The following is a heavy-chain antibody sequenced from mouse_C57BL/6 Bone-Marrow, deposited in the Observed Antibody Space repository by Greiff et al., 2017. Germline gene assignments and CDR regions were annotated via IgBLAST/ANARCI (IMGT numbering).Heavy chain of an antibody. D-gene: IGHD1-1*01. CDR1: GYTFTSYW. J-gene: IGHJ2*01. CDR2: IDPSGSYT. V-gene: IGHV1-50*01. CDR3: AREVITTVDYFDY. Sequence: VQLQQPGAELVKPGASVKLSCKASGYTFTSYWMQWVKQRPGQGLEWIGEIDPSGSYTNYNQKFKGKATLTVDTSSSTAYMQLSSLTSEDSAVYYCAREVITTVDYFDYWGQGTTLTVSS.